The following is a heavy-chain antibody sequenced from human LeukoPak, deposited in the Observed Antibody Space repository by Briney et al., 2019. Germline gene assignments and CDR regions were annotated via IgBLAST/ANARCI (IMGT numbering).Heavy chain of an antibody. V-gene: IGHV3-23*01. D-gene: IGHD2-2*01. Sequence: GGSLRLSCAASGFTFSSYAMSWVRQAPGKGLEWVSAISGSGGSTYYADSVKGRFTISRDNSKNTLHLQMNSLRAEDTAVYYCAKDWGQDIVVVPAARGYNWFDPWGQGTLVTVSS. CDR1: GFTFSSYA. CDR3: AKDWGQDIVVVPAARGYNWFDP. CDR2: ISGSGGST. J-gene: IGHJ5*02.